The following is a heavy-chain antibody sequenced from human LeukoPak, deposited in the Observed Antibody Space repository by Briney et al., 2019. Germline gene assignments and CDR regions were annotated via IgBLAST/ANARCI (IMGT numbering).Heavy chain of an antibody. CDR3: ARVYSRGYSYGSSDY. Sequence: SETLSLTCAVYGGSFSGYYWSWIRQPPGKGLEWIGEINHSGSTNYNPSLKSRVTISVDTSKNQFSLKLSSVTAADTAVYYCARVYSRGYSYGSSDYWGQGTLVAVSS. CDR2: INHSGST. V-gene: IGHV4-34*01. J-gene: IGHJ4*02. D-gene: IGHD5-18*01. CDR1: GGSFSGYY.